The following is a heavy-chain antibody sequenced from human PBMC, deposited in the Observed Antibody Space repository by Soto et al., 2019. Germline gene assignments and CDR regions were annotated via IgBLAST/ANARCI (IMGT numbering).Heavy chain of an antibody. CDR3: AKAHDILTGYYLFDY. CDR2: ISYDGSNK. Sequence: GGSLRLSCAASGFTFSSYGMHWVRQAPGKGLEWVAVISYDGSNKYYADSVKGRFTISRDNSKNTLYLQMNSLRAEDTAVYYCAKAHDILTGYYLFDYWGQGTLVTVSS. D-gene: IGHD3-9*01. V-gene: IGHV3-30*18. J-gene: IGHJ4*02. CDR1: GFTFSSYG.